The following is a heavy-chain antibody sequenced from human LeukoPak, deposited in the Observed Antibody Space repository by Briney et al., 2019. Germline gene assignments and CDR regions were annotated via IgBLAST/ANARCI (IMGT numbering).Heavy chain of an antibody. V-gene: IGHV3-23*01. D-gene: IGHD3-10*01. CDR3: AKAGRGGAITMVRGVKGDYYYMDV. CDR1: GFTFSTFG. J-gene: IGHJ6*03. Sequence: HTGGTLRLSCGASGFTFSTFGMSWVRQAPGKGLEWVSGISGSAGRTYYTDSVKGRFTISRDNSKNTLYLQMDSLRAEDTAVYYCAKAGRGGAITMVRGVKGDYYYMDVWGKGTTVSISS. CDR2: ISGSAGRT.